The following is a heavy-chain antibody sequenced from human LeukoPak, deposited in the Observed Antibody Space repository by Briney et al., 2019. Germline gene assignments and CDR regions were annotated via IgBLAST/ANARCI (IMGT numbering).Heavy chain of an antibody. J-gene: IGHJ4*02. CDR1: GGSISSYY. CDR2: IYYSGST. Sequence: KPSETLSLTCTVSGGSISSYYWSWIRQPPGKGLEWIGYIYYSGSTNYNPSLKSRVTISVGTSKNQFSLKLSSVTAADTAVYYCARAHEEVYCSGGSCYEDYWGQGTLVTVSS. CDR3: ARAHEEVYCSGGSCYEDY. V-gene: IGHV4-59*12. D-gene: IGHD2-15*01.